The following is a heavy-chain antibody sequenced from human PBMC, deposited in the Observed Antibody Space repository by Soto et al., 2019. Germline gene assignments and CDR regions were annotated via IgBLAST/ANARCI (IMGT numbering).Heavy chain of an antibody. CDR1: GLTVSGKKY. J-gene: IGHJ3*01. Sequence: DVQLVESGGGLMQPGESLRLSCAASGLTVSGKKYVAWVRQAPGKGLEWVSALYDVDGSFYADSVKGRLTTSSDSSKNTVYLQKNGLRPDDSAVYYCATWHEREHAYDVWGQETTVTVSS. D-gene: IGHD1-1*01. CDR3: ATWHEREHAYDV. V-gene: IGHV3-53*01. CDR2: LYDVDGS.